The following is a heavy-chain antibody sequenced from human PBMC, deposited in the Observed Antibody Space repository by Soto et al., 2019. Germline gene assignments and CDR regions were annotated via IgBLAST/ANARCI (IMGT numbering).Heavy chain of an antibody. CDR2: INPNSGGT. J-gene: IGHJ6*02. V-gene: IGHV1-2*04. CDR1: GDTFTGYY. D-gene: IGHD2-2*01. Sequence: ASVKVSCKASGDTFTGYYMHWVRQAPGQGLEWMGWINPNSGGTNYAQKFQGWVTMTRDTSISTAYMELSRLRSDDTAVYYCARAPLIVVVPADPLVYGMDVWGQGTTVTVSS. CDR3: ARAPLIVVVPADPLVYGMDV.